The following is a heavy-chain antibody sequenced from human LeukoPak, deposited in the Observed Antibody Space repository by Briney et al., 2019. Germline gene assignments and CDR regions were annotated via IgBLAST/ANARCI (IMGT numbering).Heavy chain of an antibody. CDR3: ARPYYYGSGSYYFDY. J-gene: IGHJ4*02. V-gene: IGHV5-51*01. D-gene: IGHD3-10*01. CDR1: GYSFTSYW. CDR2: IYPGDSDT. Sequence: GESLKISCKGSGYSFTSYWIGWVRQVPGKGPEWMGIIYPGDSDTRYSPSFQGQVTISADKSISTAYLQWSSLKASDTAMYYCARPYYYGSGSYYFDYWGQGTLVTVSS.